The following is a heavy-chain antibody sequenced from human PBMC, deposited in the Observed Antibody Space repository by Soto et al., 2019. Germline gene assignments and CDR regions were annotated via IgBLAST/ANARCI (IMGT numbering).Heavy chain of an antibody. CDR1: GFTFSSYA. J-gene: IGHJ6*03. D-gene: IGHD6-19*01. Sequence: GGSLRLSCAASGFTFSSYAMSWVRQAPGKGLEWVSAISGSGGSTYYADSVKGRFTISRDNSKNTLYLQMNSLRAEDTAVYYCAKDGVGDNGAEIAVAGKDHNYYYYMDVWGKGTTVTVSS. CDR2: ISGSGGST. V-gene: IGHV3-23*01. CDR3: AKDGVGDNGAEIAVAGKDHNYYYYMDV.